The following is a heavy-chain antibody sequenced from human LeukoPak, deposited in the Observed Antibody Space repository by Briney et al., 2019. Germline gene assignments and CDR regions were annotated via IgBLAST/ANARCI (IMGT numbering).Heavy chain of an antibody. D-gene: IGHD6-13*01. CDR1: RGSIRTADYY. CDR2: IYFSGTP. V-gene: IGHV4-39*01. Sequence: SETLTLTCTVSRGSIRTADYYWAWARQPPGEGLEWLGRIYFSGTPYFNPSLKSRVAVSIDTSKNQFSLKVTSVNASDTAVYFCARTSSWYAGAWFDSWGQGTLVTVSS. J-gene: IGHJ5*01. CDR3: ARTSSWYAGAWFDS.